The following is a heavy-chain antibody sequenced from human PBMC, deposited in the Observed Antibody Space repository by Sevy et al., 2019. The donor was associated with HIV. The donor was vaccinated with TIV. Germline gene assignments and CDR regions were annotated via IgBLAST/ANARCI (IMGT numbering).Heavy chain of an antibody. CDR1: GGSVSSGSYY. Sequence: SETLSLTCTVSGGSVSSGSYYWSWIRQPPGKGLEWIGYIYYSGSTNYHPSLKSRVTISVDTSKNQFSLKLSSVTAADTAVYYCARAGWGYYDFWSGYYLGYYYGMDVWGQGTTVTVSS. V-gene: IGHV4-61*01. CDR3: ARAGWGYYDFWSGYYLGYYYGMDV. J-gene: IGHJ6*02. CDR2: IYYSGST. D-gene: IGHD3-3*01.